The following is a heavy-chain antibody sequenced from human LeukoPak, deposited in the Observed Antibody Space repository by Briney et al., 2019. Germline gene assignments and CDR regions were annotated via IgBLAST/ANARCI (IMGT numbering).Heavy chain of an antibody. CDR3: ASTSGYCSGGNCYSAFDY. D-gene: IGHD2-15*01. CDR2: IYYSGST. Sequence: SETLSLTCAVYSGSFSGYYWNWIRQPPGKGLEWIGYIYYSGSTNYNPSLKSRLTISVDTSNNQFSLKLSSVTAADTAVYYCASTSGYCSGGNCYSAFDYWGQGTLVTVSS. CDR1: SGSFSGYY. J-gene: IGHJ4*02. V-gene: IGHV4-59*01.